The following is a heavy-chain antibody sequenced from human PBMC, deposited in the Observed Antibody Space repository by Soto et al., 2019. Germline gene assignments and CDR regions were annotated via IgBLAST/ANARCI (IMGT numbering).Heavy chain of an antibody. D-gene: IGHD6-19*01. J-gene: IGHJ4*02. CDR3: ARVGSGIAVRPFDY. CDR2: IYYSGST. V-gene: IGHV4-30-4*08. Sequence: PSQTLPLTCTVSGGSISSGDYCWIRIRQPPGKGLEWIGYIYYSGSTYYNPSLKSRVTISLDTSKNQFSLKMSSVTAADTAVYYCARVGSGIAVRPFDYWGQGTLVTVSS. CDR1: GGSISSGDYC.